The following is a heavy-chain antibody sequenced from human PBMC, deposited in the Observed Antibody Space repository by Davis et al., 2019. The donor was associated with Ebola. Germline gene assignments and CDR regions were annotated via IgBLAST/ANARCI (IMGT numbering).Heavy chain of an antibody. V-gene: IGHV1-2*02. CDR3: ARRYGDDDY. CDR1: GYTFTGYY. D-gene: IGHD4-17*01. J-gene: IGHJ4*02. CDR2: ISAYNGNT. Sequence: ASVKVSCKASGYTFTGYYMHWVRQAPGQGLEWMGWISAYNGNTNYAQKFQGRVTMTRDTSISTAYMELSRLRSDDTAVYYCARRYGDDDYWGQGTLVTVSS.